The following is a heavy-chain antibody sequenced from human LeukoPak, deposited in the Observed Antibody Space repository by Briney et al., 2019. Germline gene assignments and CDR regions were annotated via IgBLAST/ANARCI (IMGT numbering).Heavy chain of an antibody. Sequence: ASVKVSCKASGYTFTSYYMHWVRQAPGQGLEWMGIINPSGGSTSYAQKFQGRVTMTRDTSTTTVHMELRSLRSEDTAVYYCARAMGMQLWSPIDYWGQGALVTVSS. CDR2: INPSGGST. CDR1: GYTFTSYY. D-gene: IGHD5-18*01. J-gene: IGHJ4*02. CDR3: ARAMGMQLWSPIDY. V-gene: IGHV1-46*01.